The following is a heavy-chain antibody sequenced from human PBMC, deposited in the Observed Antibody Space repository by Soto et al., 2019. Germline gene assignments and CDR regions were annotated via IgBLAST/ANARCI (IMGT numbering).Heavy chain of an antibody. V-gene: IGHV3-53*01. Sequence: EVQLVESGGGLIQPGGSLRLSCAASGFTFSSNDMNWVRQAPGKGLEWVSLIYSGGSTYYADSVKGRFTISRDNSKNTLYLQMSRLRAEATAVYYCATTPLVAGAPWGEGTVVTVSS. CDR1: GFTFSSND. D-gene: IGHD2-2*01. CDR2: IYSGGST. CDR3: ATTPLVAGAP. J-gene: IGHJ3*01.